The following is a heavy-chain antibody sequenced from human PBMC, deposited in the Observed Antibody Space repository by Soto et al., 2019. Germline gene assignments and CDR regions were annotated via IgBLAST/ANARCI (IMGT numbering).Heavy chain of an antibody. Sequence: GGSLRLSCSASGFTISGYAMSWVRQAPGKGLEWVSMIRNSGGDTYYAESVKGRFTISRDSSRNTLYLQMTSLRREDTALYYCAKDRFYYDSSAYYYDAFDIWGQGTMVTVSS. D-gene: IGHD3-22*01. CDR2: IRNSGGDT. CDR1: GFTISGYA. CDR3: AKDRFYYDSSAYYYDAFDI. J-gene: IGHJ3*02. V-gene: IGHV3-23*01.